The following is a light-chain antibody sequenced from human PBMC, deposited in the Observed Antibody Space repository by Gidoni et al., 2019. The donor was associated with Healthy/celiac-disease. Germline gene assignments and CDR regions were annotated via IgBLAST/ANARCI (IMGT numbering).Light chain of an antibody. J-gene: IGKJ1*01. CDR3: QQYNSYPWT. V-gene: IGKV1-5*03. CDR2: KAS. CDR1: QSISSW. Sequence: DIQMTPSPSTLSASVGDRVTITCRASQSISSWMAWYQHKPGKAPKLLIYKASSLESGVPSRFSGSGAGTEFTLTISSLQPDDFATYYCQQYNSYPWTFGQGTKVEIK.